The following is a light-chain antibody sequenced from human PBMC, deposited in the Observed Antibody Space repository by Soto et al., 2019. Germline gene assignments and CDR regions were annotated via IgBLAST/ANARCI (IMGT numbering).Light chain of an antibody. J-gene: IGKJ5*01. CDR1: QGISSW. Sequence: DIQMTQSPSSVSASVGDRVTITCRARQGISSWLTWYQQKPGKAPKLLIYAASSLQSRVPSRFSGSGSGTDVTITISSRQPEDVATYYCQHSNSFPLTCGQGTRLEIK. CDR3: QHSNSFPLT. CDR2: AAS. V-gene: IGKV1D-12*01.